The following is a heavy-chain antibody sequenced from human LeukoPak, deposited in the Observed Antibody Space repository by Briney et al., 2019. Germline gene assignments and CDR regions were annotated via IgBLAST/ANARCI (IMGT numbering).Heavy chain of an antibody. CDR2: ISSSGSTI. CDR1: GFTFSSYS. V-gene: IGHV3-48*01. D-gene: IGHD3-9*01. Sequence: AGGSLRLSCAASGFTFSSYSMNWVRQAPGKGLEWVSYISSSGSTIYYADSVKGRFTISRDNAKESLYLQMNSLRAEDTAVYYCARGQGSYYDILTLFDSWGQGTLVTVSS. CDR3: ARGQGSYYDILTLFDS. J-gene: IGHJ4*02.